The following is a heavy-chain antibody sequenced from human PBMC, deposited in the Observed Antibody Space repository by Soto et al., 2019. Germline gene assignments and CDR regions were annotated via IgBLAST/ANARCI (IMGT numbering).Heavy chain of an antibody. J-gene: IGHJ4*02. V-gene: IGHV3-74*01. CDR1: GFTFISSW. D-gene: IGHD6-19*01. CDR3: ARGPSGWFGYDY. CDR2: INSGASTT. Sequence: PGGSLRLSCAASGFTFISSWMHWVRQAPGKGLVWVSRINSGASTTNYADSVKGRFTISRDNAKNTLYLQMDSLTAEDTAVYYCARGPSGWFGYDYWGQGTLVTVSS.